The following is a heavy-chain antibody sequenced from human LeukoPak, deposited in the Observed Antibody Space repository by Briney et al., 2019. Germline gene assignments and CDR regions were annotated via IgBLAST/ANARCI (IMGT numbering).Heavy chain of an antibody. J-gene: IGHJ4*02. Sequence: PGGSLRLSCTASGFTFSSYSMNWVRQAPGKGREGVSSISSSSSYIYYADSVKGRFTISRDNAKNSLYLQMKSLRAEDTAVYFCARDSDINSWYRDSVGQTYFDYWGQGTLVTVSS. CDR2: ISSSSSYI. CDR1: GFTFSSYS. D-gene: IGHD6-13*01. V-gene: IGHV3-21*01. CDR3: ARDSDINSWYRDSVGQTYFDY.